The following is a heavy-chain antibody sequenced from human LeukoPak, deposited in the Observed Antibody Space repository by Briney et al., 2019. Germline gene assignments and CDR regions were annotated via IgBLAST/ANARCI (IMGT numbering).Heavy chain of an antibody. CDR1: GFTFRTHS. Sequence: GGSLRLSCEASGFTFRTHSMNWVRQAPGKGLEWVSAITKSSTYVCYADSVKGRFTISRDNANNSLFLQMNNLGVDDTGVYYCARGSGVHVWGQGTLVLVSS. J-gene: IGHJ4*02. D-gene: IGHD3-10*01. CDR2: ITKSSTYV. V-gene: IGHV3-21*04. CDR3: ARGSGVHV.